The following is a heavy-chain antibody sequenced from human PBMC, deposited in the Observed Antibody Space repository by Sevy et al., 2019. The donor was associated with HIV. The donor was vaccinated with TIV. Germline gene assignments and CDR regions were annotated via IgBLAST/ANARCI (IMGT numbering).Heavy chain of an antibody. Sequence: SETLSLTCAVYGGSFSGYYWSWIRQPPGKGLEWIGEINHSGSTNYNPSLKSRVTISVDTSKNQFSLKLGSVTAADTAVYYCAIGGYSYGYGQNNWFDPWGQGTLVTVSS. D-gene: IGHD5-18*01. CDR3: AIGGYSYGYGQNNWFDP. J-gene: IGHJ5*02. V-gene: IGHV4-34*01. CDR1: GGSFSGYY. CDR2: INHSGST.